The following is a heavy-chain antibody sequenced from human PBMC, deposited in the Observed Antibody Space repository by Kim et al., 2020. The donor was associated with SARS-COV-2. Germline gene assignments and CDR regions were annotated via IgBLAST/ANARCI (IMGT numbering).Heavy chain of an antibody. D-gene: IGHD3-10*01. J-gene: IGHJ6*02. CDR3: APTMVRGVRNYYYGMDV. V-gene: IGHV3-23*01. CDR2: ISGSGGST. CDR1: GFTFSSYA. Sequence: GGSLRLSCAASGFTFSSYAMSWVRQAPGKGLEWVSAISGSGGSTYYADSVKGRFTISRDNSKNTLYLQMNSLRAEDTAVYYCAPTMVRGVRNYYYGMDVWGQGTTVTVPS.